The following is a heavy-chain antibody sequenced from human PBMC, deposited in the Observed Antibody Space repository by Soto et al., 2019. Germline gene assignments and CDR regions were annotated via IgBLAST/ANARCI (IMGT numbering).Heavy chain of an antibody. V-gene: IGHV3-21*01. CDR1: GFTFSSYI. CDR2: ISSSSSYI. D-gene: IGHD2-2*01. Sequence: EVQLVESGGGLVKPGVSLRLSCAASGFTFSSYIMNWVRQAPGKGLEWVSSISSSSSYIYYADSVKGRFTISSDNAKNSLYLQMNSLRAEHTAVYYFTRARPDPLLSWRWGQGTMVTVAS. CDR3: TRARPDPLLSWR. J-gene: IGHJ3*01.